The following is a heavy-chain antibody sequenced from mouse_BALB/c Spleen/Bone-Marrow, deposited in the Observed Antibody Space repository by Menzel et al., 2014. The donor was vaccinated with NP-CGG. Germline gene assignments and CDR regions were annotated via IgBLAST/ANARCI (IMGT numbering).Heavy chain of an antibody. CDR3: ARLNYYGNLFV. CDR2: INPDSNTI. Sequence: EVQRVESGGGLVQPGGPLKLSCAASGFDFSRYWMSWVRQAPGKGLEWIGEINPDSNTINYTPSLKDKFIISRDNAKNTLYLQMSKVRSEDTALYYCARLNYYGNLFVWGAGTTVTVSS. J-gene: IGHJ1*01. V-gene: IGHV4-1*02. D-gene: IGHD1-1*01. CDR1: GFDFSRYW.